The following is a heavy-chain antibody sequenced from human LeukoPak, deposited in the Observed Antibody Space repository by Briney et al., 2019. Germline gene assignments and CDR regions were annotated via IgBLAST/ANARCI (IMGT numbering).Heavy chain of an antibody. CDR1: GGSISSYY. Sequence: KPSETLSLTCTVSGGSISSYYWSWIRQPPGKGLEWIGYIYYSGSTNYNPSLKSRVTISVDTSKNQFSLKLSSVTAADTAVYYCARNAGGYSSSWYPLALDYWAREPWSPSPQ. CDR2: IYYSGST. CDR3: ARNAGGYSSSWYPLALDY. V-gene: IGHV4-59*01. D-gene: IGHD6-13*01. J-gene: IGHJ4*02.